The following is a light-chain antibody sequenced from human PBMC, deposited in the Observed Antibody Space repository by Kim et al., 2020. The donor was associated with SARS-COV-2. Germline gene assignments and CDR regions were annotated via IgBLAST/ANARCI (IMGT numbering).Light chain of an antibody. CDR2: AAS. V-gene: IGKV1-16*01. CDR3: QQYNAYPIT. J-gene: IGKJ5*01. Sequence: DIQMTQSPSSLSASIGDRVTITCRASHGISNHLAWCQQKPGKAPKSLIHAASSLQSGVPSRFSGSVSGTDFTLTINSLQPEDFATYYCQQYNAYPITFGQGTRLEIK. CDR1: HGISNH.